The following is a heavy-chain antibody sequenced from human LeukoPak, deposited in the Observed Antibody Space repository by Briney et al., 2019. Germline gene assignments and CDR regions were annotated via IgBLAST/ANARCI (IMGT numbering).Heavy chain of an antibody. J-gene: IGHJ4*02. CDR1: GGSISSYY. CDR3: ARAADYGGNSVRQEYYFDY. Sequence: PSETLSLTCTVSGGSISSYYWSWIRQPPGKGLEWIGYIYYSGSTNYNPSLKSRVTISVDTSKNQFSLKLSSVTAADTAVYYCARAADYGGNSVRQEYYFDYWGQGTLVTVSS. D-gene: IGHD4-23*01. V-gene: IGHV4-59*01. CDR2: IYYSGST.